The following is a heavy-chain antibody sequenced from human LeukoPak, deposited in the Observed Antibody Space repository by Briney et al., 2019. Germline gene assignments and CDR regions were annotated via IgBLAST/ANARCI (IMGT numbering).Heavy chain of an antibody. CDR1: RYIFTSYY. D-gene: IGHD6-13*01. CDR3: ARDRGSSWFADY. Sequence: ASVKVSCKASRYIFTSYYIHWVRQAPGQGLEWMGRINPNNGGTKYAQRFRGRVTMTSDTSISTAYMELSRLRSDDTAIYYCARDRGSSWFADYWGQGSLVTVSS. CDR2: INPNNGGT. V-gene: IGHV1-2*06. J-gene: IGHJ4*02.